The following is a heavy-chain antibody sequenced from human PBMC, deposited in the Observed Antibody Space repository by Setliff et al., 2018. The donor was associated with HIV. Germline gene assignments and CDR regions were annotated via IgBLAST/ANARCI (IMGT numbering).Heavy chain of an antibody. Sequence: LRLSCAASGFTFSNAWMNWVRQAPGKGLEWVGRIKSKTDGGTTDYAAPVKGRFTISRDNSKNTLYLQVNSLRPEDTAVYHCASARIPTGGTSTSFDYWGQGTLVTVSS. D-gene: IGHD1-1*01. CDR3: ASARIPTGGTSTSFDY. CDR1: GFTFSNAW. CDR2: IKSKTDGGTT. V-gene: IGHV3-15*07. J-gene: IGHJ4*02.